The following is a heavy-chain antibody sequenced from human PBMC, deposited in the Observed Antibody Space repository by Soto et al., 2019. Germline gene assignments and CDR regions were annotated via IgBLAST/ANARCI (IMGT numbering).Heavy chain of an antibody. J-gene: IGHJ5*02. CDR2: IYHGGST. CDR3: ARERPDGARLDP. CDR1: GGSISSGDYY. Sequence: QVQLQESGPGLVKPSQTLSLTCTVSGGSISSGDYYWSWIRQPPGKGLEWIGYIYHGGSTYYNPSLKRRVTISVDTSKNQFSLKLSSVTAADTAVYYCARERPDGARLDPWGQGTLVTVSS. D-gene: IGHD6-6*01. V-gene: IGHV4-30-4*01.